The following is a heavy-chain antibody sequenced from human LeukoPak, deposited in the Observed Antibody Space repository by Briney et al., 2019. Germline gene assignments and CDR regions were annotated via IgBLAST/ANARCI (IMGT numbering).Heavy chain of an antibody. D-gene: IGHD1-26*01. CDR2: ISYEGSNK. CDR1: GFTFSSYA. CDR3: ARGGIVGASHDAFDI. Sequence: GGSLRLSCAASGFTFSSYAMHWVRQAPGKGLAWVAVISYEGSNKYYADSVKGRFTISRDNSKNSLYLQMNSLRAEDTAVYYCARGGIVGASHDAFDIWGQGTMVTVSS. J-gene: IGHJ3*02. V-gene: IGHV3-30*14.